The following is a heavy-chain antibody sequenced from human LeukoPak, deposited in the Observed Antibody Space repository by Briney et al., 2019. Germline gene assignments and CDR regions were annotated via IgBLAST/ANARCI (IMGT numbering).Heavy chain of an antibody. CDR3: AADPDSSGWYGGGDY. J-gene: IGHJ4*02. V-gene: IGHV1-58*02. CDR2: IVVGSDNT. CDR1: GFTFTSST. Sequence: SVKVSCKASGFTFTSSTMQWVRQARGQRLEWIGWIVVGSDNTNYAQMFQERVTITSDMSTSTAYMELSSLSSEDTAVCYCAADPDSSGWYGGGDYWGQGTLVTVSS. D-gene: IGHD6-19*01.